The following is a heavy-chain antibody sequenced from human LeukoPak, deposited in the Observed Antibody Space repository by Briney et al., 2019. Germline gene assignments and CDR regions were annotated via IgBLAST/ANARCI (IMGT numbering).Heavy chain of an antibody. CDR2: IIPILGIA. CDR1: GGTFSSYA. Sequence: ASVKVSFKASGGTFSSYAISWVRQAPGQGLEWMGRIIPILGIANYAQKFQGRVTITADKSTSTAYMELSSLRSEDTAVYYCARDSGSYHLYYFDYWGQGTLVTVSS. V-gene: IGHV1-69*04. J-gene: IGHJ4*02. D-gene: IGHD1-26*01. CDR3: ARDSGSYHLYYFDY.